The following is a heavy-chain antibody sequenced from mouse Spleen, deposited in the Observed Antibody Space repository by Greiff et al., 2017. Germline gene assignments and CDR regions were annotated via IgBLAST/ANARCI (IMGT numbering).Heavy chain of an antibody. CDR1: GFSLTSYG. CDR3: ARNRDYGSSYGWFAY. CDR2: IWSGGST. D-gene: IGHD1-1*01. V-gene: IGHV2-2*02. Sequence: VKLVESGPGLVQPSQSLSITCTVSGFSLTSYGVHWVRQSPGKGLEWLGVIWSGGSTDYNAAFISRLSISKDNSKSQVFFKMNSLQANDTAIYYCARNRDYGSSYGWFAYWGQGTLVTVSA. J-gene: IGHJ3*01.